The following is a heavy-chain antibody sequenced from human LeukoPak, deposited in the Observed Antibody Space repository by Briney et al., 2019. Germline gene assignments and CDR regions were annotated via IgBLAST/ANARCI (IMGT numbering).Heavy chain of an antibody. J-gene: IGHJ4*02. CDR3: ARETQPGRGIAAAAALGY. CDR2: IS. CDR1: GFTFSSYS. V-gene: IGHV3-21*01. D-gene: IGHD6-13*01. Sequence: GGSLRLSCAASGFTFSSYSMNWVRQAPGKGLEWVSSISKGRFTISRDNAKNSLYLQMNSLRAEDTAVYYCARETQPGRGIAAAAALGYWGQGTLVTVSS.